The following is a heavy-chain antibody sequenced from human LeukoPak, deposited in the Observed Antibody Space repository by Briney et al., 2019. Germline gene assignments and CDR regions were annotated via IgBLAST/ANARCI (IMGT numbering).Heavy chain of an antibody. V-gene: IGHV3-23*01. Sequence: GGSLRLSCAASGFTFNSNAMSWVRQAPGKGLEWVSSVTSSGSSTYYADSVKGRFTISRDSSRSTLYLQMNSLRAEDTAVYYCTKVGVYSNFYFDYWGQGILVTVSS. CDR3: TKVGVYSNFYFDY. CDR2: VTSSGSST. D-gene: IGHD4-11*01. J-gene: IGHJ4*02. CDR1: GFTFNSNA.